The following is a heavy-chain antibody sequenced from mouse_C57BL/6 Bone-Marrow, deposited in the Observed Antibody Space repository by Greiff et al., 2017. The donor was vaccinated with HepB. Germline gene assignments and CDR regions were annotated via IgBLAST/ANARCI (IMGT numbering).Heavy chain of an antibody. V-gene: IGHV3-6*01. CDR2: ISYDGSN. CDR3: AREGKGAMDY. J-gene: IGHJ4*01. CDR1: GYSITSGYY. D-gene: IGHD2-1*01. Sequence: DVQLQESGPGLVKPSQSLSLTCSVTGYSITSGYYWNWIRQFPGNKLAWMGYISYDGSNNYNPSLKNRISITRDTSKNQFFLKLNSVTTEDTSTYYCAREGKGAMDYWGQGTSVTVSS.